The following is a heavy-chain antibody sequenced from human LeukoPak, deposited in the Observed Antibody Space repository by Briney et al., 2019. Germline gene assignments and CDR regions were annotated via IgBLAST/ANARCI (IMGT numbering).Heavy chain of an antibody. CDR3: ARGHLGSGSYYIDY. CDR2: IKQDGSEK. CDR1: GLTLSSNW. V-gene: IGHV3-7*04. J-gene: IGHJ4*02. Sequence: GGSLRLSCAASGLTLSSNWMTWVRQAPGKGLERVANIKQDGSEKYYVDSVKGRFTISRDNAKNSLYLQMNGLRAEDTAVYYCARGHLGSGSYYIDYWGQGTLVSVSS. D-gene: IGHD3-10*01.